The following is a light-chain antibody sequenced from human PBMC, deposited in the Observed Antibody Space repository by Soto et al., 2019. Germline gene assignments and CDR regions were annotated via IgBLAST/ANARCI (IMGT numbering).Light chain of an antibody. CDR1: SSNLGSTY. CDR2: RNN. CDR3: AAWDDSLSGPVV. V-gene: IGLV1-47*01. Sequence: QSVLTPPPSASGTPGQRVTISCSGSSSNLGSTYVYWYQQLPGTAPKLLIYRNNQRPSGVPDRFSGSKSGTSASLAISGLRSENEADYYCAAWDDSLSGPVVFGGGTKLTVL. J-gene: IGLJ2*01.